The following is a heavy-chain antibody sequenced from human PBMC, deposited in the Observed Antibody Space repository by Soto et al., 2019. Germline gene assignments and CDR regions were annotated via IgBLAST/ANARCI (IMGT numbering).Heavy chain of an antibody. CDR2: IYPGDSDT. J-gene: IGHJ6*04. CDR1: GYSFTSYW. CDR3: ARLDWNRIYSYSGMDL. D-gene: IGHD1-1*01. V-gene: IGHV5-51*01. Sequence: GESLKISCKGSGYSFTSYWIGWVRQMPGKGLEWMGIIYPGDSDTRYSPSFQGQVTISADKSISTAYLQWSSLKASDTAMHYCARLDWNRIYSYSGMDLWGKGTTVTVSS.